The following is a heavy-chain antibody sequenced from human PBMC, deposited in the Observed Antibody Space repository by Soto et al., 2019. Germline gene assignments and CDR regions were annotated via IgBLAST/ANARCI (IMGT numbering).Heavy chain of an antibody. D-gene: IGHD3-3*01. Sequence: GGSLRLSCAASGFTFSSYAMSWVRQAPGKGLEWVSAISGSGGSTYYADSVKGRFTISRDNSKNTLCLQMNSLRAEDTAVYYCPRGYDFWSGYYYPYGMDVWGQGTTVTVSS. J-gene: IGHJ6*02. CDR2: ISGSGGST. V-gene: IGHV3-23*01. CDR3: PRGYDFWSGYYYPYGMDV. CDR1: GFTFSSYA.